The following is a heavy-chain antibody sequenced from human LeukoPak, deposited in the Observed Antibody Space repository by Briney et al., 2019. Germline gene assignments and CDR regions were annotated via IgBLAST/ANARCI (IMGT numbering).Heavy chain of an antibody. V-gene: IGHV1-2*02. J-gene: IGHJ5*02. Sequence: GASVKVSCKASGYTFTGYYMHWVRQAPGQGLEWMGWINPNSGGTNYAQKFQGRVTMTRDTSISTAYMELSRLRSDDAAVYYCARDKPPYSSGWYMEDWFDPWGQGTLVTVSS. D-gene: IGHD6-19*01. CDR3: ARDKPPYSSGWYMEDWFDP. CDR1: GYTFTGYY. CDR2: INPNSGGT.